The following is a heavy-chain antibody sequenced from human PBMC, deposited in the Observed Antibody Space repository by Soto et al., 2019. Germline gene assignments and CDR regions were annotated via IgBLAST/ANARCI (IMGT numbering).Heavy chain of an antibody. CDR3: ARVHWNQNGGNSDYYYGMDV. J-gene: IGHJ6*02. V-gene: IGHV3-48*02. CDR1: GFTFSSYS. Sequence: GGSLRLSCAASGFTFSSYSMNWVRQAPGKGLEWVSYISSSSSTIYYADSVKDRFTISRDNAKNSLYLQMNSLRDEDTAVYYCARVHWNQNGGNSDYYYGMDVWGQGTTVTVSS. CDR2: ISSSSSTI. D-gene: IGHD1-1*01.